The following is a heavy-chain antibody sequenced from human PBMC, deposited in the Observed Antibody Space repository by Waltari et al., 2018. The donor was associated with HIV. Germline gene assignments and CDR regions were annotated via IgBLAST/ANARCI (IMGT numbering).Heavy chain of an antibody. D-gene: IGHD3-3*01. Sequence: QVQLQESGPGLVKPSETLSLTCTVSGASISSYYWGWIRQPPGKGLEWIGYIYNSGSTNYNPSLKSRVTISADTTKNHFSLKLSSVTAADTAVYYCARGGTIFGVAGFDYWGQGTLVTVSS. CDR2: IYNSGST. CDR3: ARGGTIFGVAGFDY. V-gene: IGHV4-59*01. J-gene: IGHJ4*02. CDR1: GASISSYY.